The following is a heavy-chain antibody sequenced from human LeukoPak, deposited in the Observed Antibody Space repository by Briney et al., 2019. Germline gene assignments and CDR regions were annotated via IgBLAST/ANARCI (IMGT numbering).Heavy chain of an antibody. CDR1: GFTFNDFA. CDR2: ISSSGVST. CDR3: AKRAVGLTFDY. D-gene: IGHD1-26*01. V-gene: IGHV3-23*01. J-gene: IGHJ4*02. Sequence: GGSLRLSCAASGFTFNDFAMGGVRQAPGKGLEWVSMISSSGVSTYYAGSVEGRFTISRDNSKNTLYLQMNSLRVEDTAVYYCAKRAVGLTFDYWGQGTLVTVSS.